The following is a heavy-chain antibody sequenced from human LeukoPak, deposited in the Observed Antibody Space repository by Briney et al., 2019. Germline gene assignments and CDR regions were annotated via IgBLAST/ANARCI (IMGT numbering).Heavy chain of an antibody. CDR3: ARAPGSSSWHEGGY. V-gene: IGHV3-48*03. D-gene: IGHD6-13*01. Sequence: GGSLTLSCVVSGFTLSSYEVNWVRQARGEGVEWVSYISNSGTTIYYADSVKGRFTISRDNAKTSLYLKMNSLRAEDTAVYYCARAPGSSSWHEGGYWGQGTLVTVSS. CDR1: GFTLSSYE. CDR2: ISNSGTTI. J-gene: IGHJ4*02.